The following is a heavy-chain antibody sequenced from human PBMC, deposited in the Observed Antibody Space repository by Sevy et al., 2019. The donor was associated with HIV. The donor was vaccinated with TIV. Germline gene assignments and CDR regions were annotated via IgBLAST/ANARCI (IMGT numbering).Heavy chain of an antibody. Sequence: GGSLRLSCAASGFTFSSYAMSWVRQAPGKGLEWVSAISGCGGSIYYADSVKGRFTISRDNSKNTLYLQMNSLRAQDTAVYYCAKAVQSIAAAGPFWHWGQGTLVTVSS. V-gene: IGHV3-23*01. CDR2: ISGCGGSI. J-gene: IGHJ1*01. CDR1: GFTFSSYA. CDR3: AKAVQSIAAAGPFWH. D-gene: IGHD6-13*01.